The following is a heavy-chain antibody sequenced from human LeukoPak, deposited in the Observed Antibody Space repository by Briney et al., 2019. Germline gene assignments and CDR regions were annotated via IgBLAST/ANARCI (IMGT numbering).Heavy chain of an antibody. CDR1: GYTFTSYY. CDR3: ARAVFPSGNFDY. V-gene: IGHV1-46*01. J-gene: IGHJ4*02. D-gene: IGHD2/OR15-2a*01. Sequence: GASVKVSCKVSGYTFTSYYMHWVRQAPGQGLEWMGIINPSGGSTSYAQKFQGRVAMTRDTSTSTVYMKLSSLRSEDTAVYYCARAVFPSGNFDYWGQGTLVTVSS. CDR2: INPSGGST.